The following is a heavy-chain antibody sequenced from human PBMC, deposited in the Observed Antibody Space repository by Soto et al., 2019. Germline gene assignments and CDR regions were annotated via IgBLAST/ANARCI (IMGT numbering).Heavy chain of an antibody. J-gene: IGHJ4*02. CDR3: ARDNGSGSSSTFDF. D-gene: IGHD1-26*01. CDR1: GYTFTGHY. Sequence: ASVKVSCKASGYTFTGHYMHWVRQAPGQGLEWMGWINPNSGGTNYAQKFQGWVTMTRDTSISTAYMELSRLRSDDTAVYYCARDNGSGSSSTFDFWGQGTLVTVSS. CDR2: INPNSGGT. V-gene: IGHV1-2*04.